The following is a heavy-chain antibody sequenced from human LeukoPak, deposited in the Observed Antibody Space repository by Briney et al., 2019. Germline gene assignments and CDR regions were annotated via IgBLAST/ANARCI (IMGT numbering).Heavy chain of an antibody. CDR1: SGSINSYY. V-gene: IGHV4-4*07. CDR3: ARHGYTASHYFLDF. CDR2: IYTTGKT. J-gene: IGHJ4*02. Sequence: SETLSLTCTVSSGSINSYYWGWVRQPAGRGLEWIGRIYTTGKTDYNPSLMSRLTMSVDTSKRQFSLNLTSVTAADTAIYFCARHGYTASHYFLDFWRQGTLVTVSS. D-gene: IGHD3-16*01.